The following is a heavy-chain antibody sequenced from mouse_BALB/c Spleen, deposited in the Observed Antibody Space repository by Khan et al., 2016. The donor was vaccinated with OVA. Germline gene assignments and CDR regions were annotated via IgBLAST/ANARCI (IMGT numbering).Heavy chain of an antibody. CDR3: ASHLTGSFAY. J-gene: IGHJ3*01. V-gene: IGHV5-6*01. Sequence: EVELVESGGDLVKSRGSLKLSCAASGFTFSSYSMSWVRQTPDKRLEWVATISSGGDYTYYPDSVKGRFTISRDNAKNTLYLQMSSLKSEDTAMYYCASHLTGSFAYWGQGTLVTVSA. CDR1: GFTFSSYS. CDR2: ISSGGDYT. D-gene: IGHD4-1*01.